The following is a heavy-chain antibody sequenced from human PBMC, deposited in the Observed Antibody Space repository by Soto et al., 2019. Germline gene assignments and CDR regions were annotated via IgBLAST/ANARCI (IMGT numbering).Heavy chain of an antibody. CDR2: INGDGSGT. D-gene: IGHD3-10*01. J-gene: IGHJ4*02. CDR3: ARGIFGSGTATDY. V-gene: IGHV3-74*01. Sequence: EVQLVESGGGLVQPGGSLRLSCAASGFTFSGSWMHWVRQAPGKGLVWVSRINGDGSGTSYADFVKGRFTISRDDAKNTLVLQMNCLRAEDTAVYYCARGIFGSGTATDYWCQGTLVTGSS. CDR1: GFTFSGSW.